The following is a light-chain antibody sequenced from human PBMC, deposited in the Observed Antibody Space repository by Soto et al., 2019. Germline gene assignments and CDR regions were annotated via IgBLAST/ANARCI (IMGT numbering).Light chain of an antibody. V-gene: IGLV1-40*01. Sequence: QSVLTQPPSVSGAPGQRVTISCTGSSPNIGTGYDVHWYQQLPGTAPKLLIYGNNNRPSGVLDRFSGSKSGTSASLAITGLQAEDEADYYCQSYDSSLSAWVFGGGTKVTVL. J-gene: IGLJ3*02. CDR3: QSYDSSLSAWV. CDR2: GNN. CDR1: SPNIGTGYD.